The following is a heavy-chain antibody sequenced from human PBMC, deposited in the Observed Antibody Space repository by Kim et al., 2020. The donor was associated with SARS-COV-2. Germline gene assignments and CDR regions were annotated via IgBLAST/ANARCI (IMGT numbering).Heavy chain of an antibody. Sequence: GGSLRLSCAASGFSIITQWMSWVRQAPGKGLEGVATIKPDGNEKFYVDSVRGRFTISRDKAKDSLYLQMNSLRAEDTAVYYCTTGGVDLWGQGTLVTVSS. J-gene: IGHJ5*02. CDR2: IKPDGNEK. CDR1: GFSIITQW. D-gene: IGHD3-10*01. V-gene: IGHV3-7*01. CDR3: TTGGVDL.